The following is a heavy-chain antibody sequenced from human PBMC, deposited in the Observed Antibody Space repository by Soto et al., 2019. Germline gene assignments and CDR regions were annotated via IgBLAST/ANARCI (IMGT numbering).Heavy chain of an antibody. D-gene: IGHD7-27*01. Sequence: ASVKVSCKASGGTFSSYAISWVRQAPGQGLEWMGGILPIFGIANYAQKFQGSVTITADKSTSTAYMELSSLRSEDTAVYDCAREAGGLTGGYAFDIWGQGTMVTVSS. CDR1: GGTFSSYA. J-gene: IGHJ3*02. CDR2: ILPIFGIA. V-gene: IGHV1-69*10. CDR3: AREAGGLTGGYAFDI.